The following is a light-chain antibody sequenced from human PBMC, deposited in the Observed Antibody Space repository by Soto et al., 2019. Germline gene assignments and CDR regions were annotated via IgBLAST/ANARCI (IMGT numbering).Light chain of an antibody. V-gene: IGLV2-23*01. CDR2: EGS. J-gene: IGLJ2*01. Sequence: QSVLTQPASVPGSPGQSISISCTGTSSDVGSYNLVSWYQQHPGKAPKLMIYEGSKRPSGLSNRFSGSKSGNTASLTISGLQAEDEADYYCCSYAGSSTWVFGGGTQLTVL. CDR1: SSDVGSYNL. CDR3: CSYAGSSTWV.